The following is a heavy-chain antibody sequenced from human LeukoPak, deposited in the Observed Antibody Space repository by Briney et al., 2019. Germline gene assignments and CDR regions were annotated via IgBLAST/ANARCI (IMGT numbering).Heavy chain of an antibody. V-gene: IGHV3-7*03. CDR2: IKQDGSEK. CDR3: AKRGVVIRVILVGFHREAYYFDS. CDR1: GFTFSSYW. D-gene: IGHD2-21*01. Sequence: GGSLRLSCAASGFTFSSYWMSWVRQAPGKGLEWVANIKQDGSEKYYVDSVKGRFTISRDNAKNSLYLQMNSLRAEDTAVYFCAKRGVVIRVILVGFHREAYYFDSWGQGALVTVSS. J-gene: IGHJ4*02.